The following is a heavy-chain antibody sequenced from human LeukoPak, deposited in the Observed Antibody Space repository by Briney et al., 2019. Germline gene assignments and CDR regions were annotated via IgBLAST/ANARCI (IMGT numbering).Heavy chain of an antibody. CDR3: TRDPVAGLYYFDY. D-gene: IGHD6-19*01. V-gene: IGHV3-48*01. CDR2: IRSGGTTR. CDR1: GFTFSSYS. Sequence: GGSLRLSCAASGFTFSSYSMNWVRQAPGRGLEWVSYIRSGGTTRNYADSVRGRFTISRDDAKNSLYLQMNSLRADDTAVYYCTRDPVAGLYYFDYWGQGTLVTVSS. J-gene: IGHJ4*02.